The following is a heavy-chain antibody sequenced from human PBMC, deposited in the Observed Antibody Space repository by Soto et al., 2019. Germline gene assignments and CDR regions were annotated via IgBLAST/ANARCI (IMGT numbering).Heavy chain of an antibody. J-gene: IGHJ6*02. Sequence: GESLKISCKGSGYSFTSYWISWVRQMPGKGLEWMGRIDPSDSYTNYSPSFQGHVTISADKSISTAYLQWSSLKASDTAMYYCARLDCSGGSCYSDHYGMDVWGQGTTVTVSS. CDR3: ARLDCSGGSCYSDHYGMDV. D-gene: IGHD2-15*01. V-gene: IGHV5-10-1*01. CDR2: IDPSDSYT. CDR1: GYSFTSYW.